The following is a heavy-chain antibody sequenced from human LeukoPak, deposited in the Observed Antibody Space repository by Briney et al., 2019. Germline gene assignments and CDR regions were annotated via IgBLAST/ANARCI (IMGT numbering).Heavy chain of an antibody. V-gene: IGHV3-15*01. CDR3: TTEPSRSSITMVRGVIIQSDY. CDR1: GFTFSNAW. Sequence: PGGSLRLSCAASGFTFSNAWMSWVRQAPGKGLEWVGRIKSKTDGGTTDYAAPVKGRFTISRDDSKNTLYLQMNSLKTEDTAVYYCTTEPSRSSITMVRGVIIQSDYWGQGTLVTVSS. CDR2: IKSKTDGGTT. D-gene: IGHD3-10*01. J-gene: IGHJ4*02.